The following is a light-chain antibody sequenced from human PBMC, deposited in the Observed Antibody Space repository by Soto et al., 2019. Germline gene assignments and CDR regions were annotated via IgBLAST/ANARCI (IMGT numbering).Light chain of an antibody. CDR2: GAS. Sequence: EIVMTQSPATLSVSPGERVTLSCRASQSINNKVAWYQQKPGQAPRLLIYGASTRATGISARFSGSGSGTEFTPTISSLQSEDFAVYYCQQYNNWPPWTFGQGTKVDIK. V-gene: IGKV3-15*01. CDR1: QSINNK. J-gene: IGKJ1*01. CDR3: QQYNNWPPWT.